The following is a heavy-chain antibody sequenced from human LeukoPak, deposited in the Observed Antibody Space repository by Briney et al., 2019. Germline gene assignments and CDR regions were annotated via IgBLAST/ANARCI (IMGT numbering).Heavy chain of an antibody. J-gene: IGHJ4*02. CDR3: ARSIAVAGFDY. CDR1: GYSISSGYY. D-gene: IGHD6-19*01. CDR2: IYHSGST. Sequence: SETLSLTCAVSGYSISSGYYWAWIRQPPGKGLEWIGTIYHSGSTYYNPSLKSRVTISVDTCKNQFSLKLTSATAADTAVYYCARSIAVAGFDYWGQGTLVTVSS. V-gene: IGHV4-38-2*01.